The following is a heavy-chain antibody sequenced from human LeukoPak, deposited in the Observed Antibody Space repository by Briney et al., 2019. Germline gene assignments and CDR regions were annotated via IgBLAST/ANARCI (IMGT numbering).Heavy chain of an antibody. Sequence: VKVSCKASGYTFTGYYMHWVRQAPGQGLEWMGWINPNSGGTDYAQKFQGRVTMTRDTSTSTVYMELSSLRSEDTAVYYCARVLRSSSWNNWFDPWGQGTLATVSS. V-gene: IGHV1-2*02. D-gene: IGHD6-13*01. CDR1: GYTFTGYY. CDR2: INPNSGGT. J-gene: IGHJ5*02. CDR3: ARVLRSSSWNNWFDP.